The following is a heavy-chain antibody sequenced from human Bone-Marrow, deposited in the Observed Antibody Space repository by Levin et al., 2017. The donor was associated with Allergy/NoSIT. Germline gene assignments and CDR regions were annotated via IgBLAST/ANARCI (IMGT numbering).Heavy chain of an antibody. CDR1: GFSFSDYW. J-gene: IGHJ4*02. CDR3: ERESRLKIENSNDDY. V-gene: IGHV3-7*01. Sequence: GGSLRLSCAASGFSFSDYWMSWVRQAPGKGLEWVANINKDGSEKYYVDSVKGRFTISRDNAKNSLYLQVDSLKAEDTALYYCERESRLKIENSNDDYWGQGTPVTVSS. CDR2: INKDGSEK. D-gene: IGHD4-11*01.